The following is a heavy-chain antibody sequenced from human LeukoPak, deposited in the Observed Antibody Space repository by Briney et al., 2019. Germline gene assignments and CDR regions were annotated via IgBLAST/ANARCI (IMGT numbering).Heavy chain of an antibody. CDR2: IYSGGST. Sequence: GGSLRLSCAASGFTVSSNYMSWVRQAPGKGLEWVSVIYSGGSTYYADSVEGRFTISRHNSKNTLYLQMNSLRAEDTAVYYCASYFCGGDCYEGGAFDIWGQGTMVTVSS. J-gene: IGHJ3*02. V-gene: IGHV3-53*04. D-gene: IGHD2-21*02. CDR3: ASYFCGGDCYEGGAFDI. CDR1: GFTVSSNY.